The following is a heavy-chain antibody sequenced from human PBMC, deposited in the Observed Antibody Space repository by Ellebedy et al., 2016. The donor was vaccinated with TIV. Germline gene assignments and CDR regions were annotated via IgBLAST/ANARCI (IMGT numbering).Heavy chain of an antibody. CDR1: GYTLTSYF. D-gene: IGHD1-7*01. V-gene: IGHV1-2*02. CDR2: INPNSGGT. CDR3: ARFKTGTTIGLEDY. Sequence: ASVKVSXXASGYTLTSYFIHWVRQAPGQGLEWMGWINPNSGGTNYAQKFQGRVTMTRDTSISTAYMELSRLRSDDTAVYYCARFKTGTTIGLEDYWGQGTLVTVSS. J-gene: IGHJ4*02.